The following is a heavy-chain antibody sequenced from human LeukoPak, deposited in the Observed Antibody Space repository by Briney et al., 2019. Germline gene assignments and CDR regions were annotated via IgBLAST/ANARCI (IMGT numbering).Heavy chain of an antibody. D-gene: IGHD6-19*01. V-gene: IGHV4-30-2*01. CDR1: GGSISSGGYY. Sequence: SETLSLTCTVSGGSISSGGYYWSWIRQPPGKGLEWIGYIYHSGSTYYNPSLKSRVTISVDRSKNQFSLKLSSVTAADTAVYYCARDLKAVAAKKGSWFDPWGQGTLVTVSS. CDR2: IYHSGST. CDR3: ARDLKAVAAKKGSWFDP. J-gene: IGHJ5*02.